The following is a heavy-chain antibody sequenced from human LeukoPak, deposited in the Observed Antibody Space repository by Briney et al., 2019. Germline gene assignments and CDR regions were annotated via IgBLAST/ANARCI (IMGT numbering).Heavy chain of an antibody. V-gene: IGHV3-48*03. J-gene: IGHJ6*02. CDR1: GFTFSTYE. CDR3: AREGGHCSSTSCYYYYAMDV. CDR2: ISSSGSTI. Sequence: GALRLSCAASGFTFSTYEMNWVRQAPGKGLEWVSYISSSGSTIYYADSVKGRFTISRDNAKNSLYLQMNSLRAEDTAVYYCAREGGHCSSTSCYYYYAMDVWGQGTTVTVSS. D-gene: IGHD2-2*01.